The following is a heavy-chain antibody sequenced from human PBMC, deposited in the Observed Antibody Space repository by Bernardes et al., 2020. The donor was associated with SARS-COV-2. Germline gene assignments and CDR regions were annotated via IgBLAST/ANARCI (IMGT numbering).Heavy chain of an antibody. CDR2: INPSDSYI. CDR1: GYTFTNYW. J-gene: IGHJ5*02. V-gene: IGHV5-10-1*01. D-gene: IGHD3-3*01. CDR3: ARHGDFWSGRNWFDP. Sequence: GGSLKISCEGSGYTFTNYWINWVRQRPGKGLEWMGRINPSDSYINYSPSFQGHVTISTDKSVITAYLQWSSLRSSDTAIYYCARHGDFWSGRNWFDPWGQGTLVTVSS.